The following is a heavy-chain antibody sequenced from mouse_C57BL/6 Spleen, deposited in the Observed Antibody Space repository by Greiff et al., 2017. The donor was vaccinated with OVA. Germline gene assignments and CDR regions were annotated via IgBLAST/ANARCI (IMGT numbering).Heavy chain of an antibody. CDR2: INPGSGGT. Sequence: VKLQESGAELVRPGTSVKVSCKASGYAFTNYLIEWVKQRPGQGLEWIGVINPGSGGTNYNEKFKGKATLTADKSSSTAYMQLSSLTSEDSAVYFCARKVYDGYYGNAMDYWGQGTSVTVSS. CDR3: ARKVYDGYYGNAMDY. CDR1: GYAFTNYL. J-gene: IGHJ4*01. V-gene: IGHV1-54*01. D-gene: IGHD2-3*01.